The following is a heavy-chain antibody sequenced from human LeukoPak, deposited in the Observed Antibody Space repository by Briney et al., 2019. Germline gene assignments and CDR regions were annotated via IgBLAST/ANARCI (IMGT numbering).Heavy chain of an antibody. V-gene: IGHV4-4*02. CDR2: IFHSGST. CDR1: GASINNNKW. D-gene: IGHD4-17*01. CDR3: VGNGDYLLNW. J-gene: IGHJ4*02. Sequence: SETLSLTCAVSGASINNNKWSSWVRQPPGKGLEWIGEIFHSGSTNYNPSLKSRVTISVDNPKNQFSLRLTSVTAADTAVYYCVGNGDYLLNWWGPGTLVTVSS.